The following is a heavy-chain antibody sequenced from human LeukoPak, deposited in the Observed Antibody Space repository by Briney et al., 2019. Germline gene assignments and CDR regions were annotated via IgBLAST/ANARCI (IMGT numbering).Heavy chain of an antibody. D-gene: IGHD2-15*01. J-gene: IGHJ5*02. CDR3: ARDSCSGGSCYSGWFDP. CDR2: INPSGGST. Sequence: AASVKVSCKASGYTFTSYYMHWVRQAPGQGLEWMGIINPSGGSTSYAQKFQGRVTMTRDMSTSTIYMELSSLRSEDTAVYYCARDSCSGGSCYSGWFDPWGQGTLVTVSS. V-gene: IGHV1-46*01. CDR1: GYTFTSYY.